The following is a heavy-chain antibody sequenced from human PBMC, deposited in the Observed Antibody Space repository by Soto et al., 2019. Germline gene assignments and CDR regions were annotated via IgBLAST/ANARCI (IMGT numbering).Heavy chain of an antibody. V-gene: IGHV3-30*18. CDR1: GFTFSSYG. J-gene: IGHJ4*02. CDR2: ISYVGSNK. CDR3: AKRIGSSSDY. Sequence: GGSLRLSCAASGFTFSSYGMHWVRQAPGKGLEWVAVISYVGSNKYYADSVKGRFTISRDNSKNTLYLQMNSLRAEDTAVYYCAKRIGSSSDYWGQGTLVTVSS. D-gene: IGHD6-6*01.